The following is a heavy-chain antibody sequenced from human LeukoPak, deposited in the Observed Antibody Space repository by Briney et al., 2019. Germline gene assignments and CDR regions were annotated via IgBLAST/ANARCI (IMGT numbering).Heavy chain of an antibody. CDR2: ISYDGSNE. V-gene: IGHV3-30*18. CDR1: GLAFSSYG. Sequence: PGRSLRLSCAASGLAFSSYGFHWVRQAPGKGLEWVALISYDGSNENYADSVKGRFAISRDNSRNTLFLQMSSLRAEDTAVYYCAKLEYYYDSSGYPYWGQGTLVTVSS. CDR3: AKLEYYYDSSGYPY. J-gene: IGHJ4*02. D-gene: IGHD3-22*01.